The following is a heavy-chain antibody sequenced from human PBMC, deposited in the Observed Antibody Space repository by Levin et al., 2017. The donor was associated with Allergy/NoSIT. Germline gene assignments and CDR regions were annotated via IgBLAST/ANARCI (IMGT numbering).Heavy chain of an antibody. CDR2: IYASGGST. Sequence: GESLKISCKASGNSFTSFYIHWVRQAPGQGLEWMGVIYASGGSTNYAQKFRGRVTLTRDTSTSTVYMELSSLRSEDTAVYYCARTSTLGVVEKDYWGQGTLVTVSP. CDR1: GNSFTSFY. CDR3: ARTSTLGVVEKDY. V-gene: IGHV1-46*01. D-gene: IGHD3-3*01. J-gene: IGHJ4*02.